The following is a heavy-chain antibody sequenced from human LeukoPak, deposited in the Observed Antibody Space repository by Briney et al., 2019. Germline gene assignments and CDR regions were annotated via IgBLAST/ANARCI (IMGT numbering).Heavy chain of an antibody. CDR1: GYTFTNNY. CDR2: INPSGDNT. J-gene: IGHJ6*03. V-gene: IGHV1-46*01. CDR3: ARGSYYYYYYMDV. Sequence: ASVKVSCKASGYTFTNNYMHWVRQAPGQGLEWMGIINPSGDNTWYAQKFQGRVTLTRDVATSTDYMEVSSLRSDDTAVYYCARGSYYYYYYMDVWGKGTTVTISS.